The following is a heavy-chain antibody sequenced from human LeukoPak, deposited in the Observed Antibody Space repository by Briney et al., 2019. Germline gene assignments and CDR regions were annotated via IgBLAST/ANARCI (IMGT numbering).Heavy chain of an antibody. CDR3: AREARSGWSNWFDP. Sequence: SGTLSLTCTVSGGSVSSGSYYWSWIRQPPGKGLEWIGYIYYSGSTNYNPSLKSRVTISVDTSKNQFSLKLSSVTAADTAVYYCAREARSGWSNWFDPWGQGTLVTVSS. J-gene: IGHJ5*02. CDR1: GGSVSSGSYY. D-gene: IGHD6-19*01. CDR2: IYYSGST. V-gene: IGHV4-61*01.